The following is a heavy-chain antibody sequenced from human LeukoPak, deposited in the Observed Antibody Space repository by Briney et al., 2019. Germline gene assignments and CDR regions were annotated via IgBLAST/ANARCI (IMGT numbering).Heavy chain of an antibody. Sequence: PSETLSLTCTVSGGSIGTYYWSWIRQSPGKGLEWIGYIYVTGSTRYNPYLQSRVTISVDASRNQFFLKMSSVTAADTAVYYCARHIGGGIEDMDVWGKGTKVTVPS. J-gene: IGHJ6*03. CDR1: GGSIGTYY. CDR2: IYVTGST. D-gene: IGHD3-16*02. V-gene: IGHV4-59*08. CDR3: ARHIGGGIEDMDV.